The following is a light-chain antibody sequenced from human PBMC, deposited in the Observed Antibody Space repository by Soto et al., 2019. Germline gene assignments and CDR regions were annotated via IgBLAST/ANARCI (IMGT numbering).Light chain of an antibody. CDR3: AAWDDSLNGLWV. CDR2: SYN. J-gene: IGLJ3*02. CDR1: SSNIGSNT. V-gene: IGLV1-44*01. Sequence: QSVLTQPPSASGTPGQRVTISSSGSSSNIGSNTVNWYQQLPGTAPKLLIYSYNQRPSGVPDRFSGSKSGTSASLAISGLQSEDEADYYCAAWDDSLNGLWVFGGGTKLTVL.